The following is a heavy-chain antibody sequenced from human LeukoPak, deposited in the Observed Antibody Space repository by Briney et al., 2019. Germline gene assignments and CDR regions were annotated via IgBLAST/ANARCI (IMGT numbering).Heavy chain of an antibody. CDR3: ARFAIADDY. Sequence: ASVSLSCKASGYTFTGYYIHWVRQAPGQGLEWMGWINPNSGGTNYAQKFQGRVTMTRDTSISTAYMELSRLTSDDTAVYYCARFAIADDYWGQGTLVTVSS. J-gene: IGHJ4*02. CDR2: INPNSGGT. D-gene: IGHD2/OR15-2a*01. V-gene: IGHV1-2*02. CDR1: GYTFTGYY.